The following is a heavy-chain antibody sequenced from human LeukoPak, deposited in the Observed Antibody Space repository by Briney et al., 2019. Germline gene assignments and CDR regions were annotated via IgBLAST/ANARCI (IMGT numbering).Heavy chain of an antibody. CDR2: ISSSSSYI. Sequence: GGSLRLSCAASGFTFSSYSLNWVRQAPGKGLEWVSSISSSSSYIYYVDSVKGRFTVSRDNAKNSLYLQMNSLRAEDTAVYYCASRAPTLTGYYYYFDYWGQGTLVTVSS. V-gene: IGHV3-21*01. J-gene: IGHJ4*02. CDR1: GFTFSSYS. D-gene: IGHD3-9*01. CDR3: ASRAPTLTGYYYYFDY.